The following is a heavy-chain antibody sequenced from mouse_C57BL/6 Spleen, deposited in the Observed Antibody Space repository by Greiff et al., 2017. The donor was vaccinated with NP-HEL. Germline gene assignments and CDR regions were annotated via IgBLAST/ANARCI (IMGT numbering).Heavy chain of an antibody. CDR1: GYTFTSYW. D-gene: IGHD1-1*01. CDR3: TKERFTTVVATDY. CDR2: IHPGNSDT. Sequence: EVQLQESGTVLARPGASVKMSCKTSGYTFTSYWMHWVKQRPGQGLEWIGAIHPGNSDTSYNQKFKGKAKLTAVPSASTAYMELSSLTNEDSAVYYGTKERFTTVVATDYWGQGTTLTVSS. J-gene: IGHJ2*01. V-gene: IGHV1-5*01.